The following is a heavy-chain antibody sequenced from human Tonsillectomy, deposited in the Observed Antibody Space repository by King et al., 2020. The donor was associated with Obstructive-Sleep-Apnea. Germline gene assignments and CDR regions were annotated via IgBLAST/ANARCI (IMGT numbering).Heavy chain of an antibody. CDR2: IRSSITNI. CDR3: ARVNYYDSSGSIYWYFDL. V-gene: IGHV3-21*01. D-gene: IGHD3-22*01. Sequence: QLVQSGGGLVKPGGSLRLSCVASGFTFSSYYMDWVRRAPGKGLEWGSSIRSSITNIYYADSVKGRFTISRDNAKNSLYLQMNSLRAEDTATYYCARVNYYDSSGSIYWYFDLWGRGTLVTVSS. CDR1: GFTFSSYY. J-gene: IGHJ2*01.